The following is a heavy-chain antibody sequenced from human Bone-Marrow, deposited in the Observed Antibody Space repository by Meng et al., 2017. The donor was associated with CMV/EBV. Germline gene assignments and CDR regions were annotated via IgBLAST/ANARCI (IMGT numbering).Heavy chain of an antibody. J-gene: IGHJ4*02. D-gene: IGHD6-13*01. CDR1: GFTFSSYE. CDR3: AKGFKSAAAGTLFDY. CDR2: ISSSGSTI. V-gene: IGHV3-48*03. Sequence: SCAASGFTFSSYEMNWVRQAPGKGLEWVSYISSSGSTIYYADSVKGRFTISRDNAKNSLYLQMNSLRAEDTAVYYCAKGFKSAAAGTLFDYWGQGTRVTVYS.